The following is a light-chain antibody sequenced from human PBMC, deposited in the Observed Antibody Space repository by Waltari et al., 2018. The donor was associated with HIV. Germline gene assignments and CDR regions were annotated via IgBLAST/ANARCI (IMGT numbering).Light chain of an antibody. CDR1: SSDVGGYNY. V-gene: IGLV2-14*01. J-gene: IGLJ2*01. CDR3: SSYTSSSTPHVV. Sequence: QSALTQPASVSGSPGQSITISCTGTSSDVGGYNYVSWYQQHPGKAPKLMIYEVSSRPSGVATRCSCSKSGNTASLTISGLQAEDEADYYCSSYTSSSTPHVVFGGGTKLTVL. CDR2: EVS.